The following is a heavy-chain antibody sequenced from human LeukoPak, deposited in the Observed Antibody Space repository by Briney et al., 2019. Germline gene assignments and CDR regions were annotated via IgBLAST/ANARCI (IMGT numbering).Heavy chain of an antibody. CDR3: VNDLARRGGY. Sequence: GGSLRLSCAVSGIIFSDYWMSWVRQAPGRGLEWVANIKHDSSEKYYVDSVKGRFTISRDNAKNSLYLQMNSLRAEDTAVYYCVNDLARRGGYWGQGTLVTVSS. CDR1: GIIFSDYW. CDR2: IKHDSSEK. V-gene: IGHV3-7*01. J-gene: IGHJ4*02. D-gene: IGHD3-16*01.